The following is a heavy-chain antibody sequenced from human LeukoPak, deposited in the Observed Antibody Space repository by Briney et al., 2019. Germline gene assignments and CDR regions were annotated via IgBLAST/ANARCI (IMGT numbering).Heavy chain of an antibody. D-gene: IGHD1-1*01. V-gene: IGHV3-15*01. CDR1: GFSFTNAW. CDR2: IKRQTEGGTR. J-gene: IGHJ3*01. Sequence: PGGSLRLSCAASGFSFTNAWMTWVRQAPGKGLEWVARIKRQTEGGTRDYGAPVRGRFIVSRDDSKNTLYLQMNSLTTEDTAVYYCTTGAPQSENPPTGAFNLWGQGTMVTVSS. CDR3: TTGAPQSENPPTGAFNL.